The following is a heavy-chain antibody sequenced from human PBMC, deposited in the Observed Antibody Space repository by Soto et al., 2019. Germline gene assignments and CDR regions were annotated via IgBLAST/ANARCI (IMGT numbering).Heavy chain of an antibody. Sequence: GGSLRLSCTGSGVNFDDFSMNWVRQAPGKGLEWVGLIRKQTYHETPEYAAAVKGRCTISRDTSNCVAYLPMSRPRVDDSAVYYCTGAQSLVTAYFSLSWGQGPPLTSPQ. CDR2: IRKQTYHETP. CDR1: GVNFDDFS. V-gene: IGHV3-49*04. D-gene: IGHD6-6*01. CDR3: TGAQSLVTAYFSLS. J-gene: IGHJ5*02.